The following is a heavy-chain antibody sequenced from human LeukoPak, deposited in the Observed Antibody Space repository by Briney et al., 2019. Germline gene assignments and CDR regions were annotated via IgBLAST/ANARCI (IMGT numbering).Heavy chain of an antibody. V-gene: IGHV1-2*02. J-gene: IGHJ4*02. CDR1: GYTFTGYY. D-gene: IGHD2-2*01. CDR2: INPNGGGT. Sequence: GASVKVSCKASGYTFTGYYMHWVRQAPGQGLEWMGWINPNGGGTNYAQKFQGRVTMTRDTSISTAYMELSRLRSDDTAVYYCARHCSSTSCLSDYWGQGTLVTVSS. CDR3: ARHCSSTSCLSDY.